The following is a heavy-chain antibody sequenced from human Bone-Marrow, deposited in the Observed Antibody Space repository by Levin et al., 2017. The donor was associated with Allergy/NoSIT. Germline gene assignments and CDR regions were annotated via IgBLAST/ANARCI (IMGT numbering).Heavy chain of an antibody. V-gene: IGHV5-51*01. D-gene: IGHD1-1*01. Sequence: PGGSLRLSCKGSGYSFTSYWIGWVRQMPGKGLEWMGIIYPGDADTRYSPSFQGQVTISADKSISTAYLQWSSLKASDTAMYYWARRGTRDYYYYMDVWGKGTSVTVSS. J-gene: IGHJ6*03. CDR2: IYPGDADT. CDR3: ARRGTRDYYYYMDV. CDR1: GYSFTSYW.